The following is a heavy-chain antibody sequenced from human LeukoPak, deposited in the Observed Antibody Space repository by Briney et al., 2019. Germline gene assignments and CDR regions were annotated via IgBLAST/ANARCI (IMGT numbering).Heavy chain of an antibody. J-gene: IGHJ4*02. CDR1: GFTFSNYA. CDR3: AKAALLGHSSSWYDY. D-gene: IGHD6-13*01. Sequence: GGSLRLSCAASGFTFSNYAMSWVRQAPGKGLEWVSTISSSGGSTYYADSVKGRFTISRDNSNNTLHLQMNSLRAEDTAVYYCAKAALLGHSSSWYDYWGQGTLVTVSS. V-gene: IGHV3-23*01. CDR2: ISSSGGST.